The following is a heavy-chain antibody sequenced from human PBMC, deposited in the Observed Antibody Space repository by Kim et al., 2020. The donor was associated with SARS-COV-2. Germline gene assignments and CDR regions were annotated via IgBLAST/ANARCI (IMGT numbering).Heavy chain of an antibody. CDR2: ISSSSSYI. CDR1: GFTFSSYS. D-gene: IGHD6-25*01. V-gene: IGHV3-21*01. J-gene: IGHJ4*02. Sequence: GGSLRLSCAASGFTFSSYSMNWVRQAPGKGLEWVSSISSSSSYIYYADSVKGRFTISRDNAKNSLYLQMNSLRAEDTAVYYCARSKFTGGDSSGSFDYWGQGTLVTVSS. CDR3: ARSKFTGGDSSGSFDY.